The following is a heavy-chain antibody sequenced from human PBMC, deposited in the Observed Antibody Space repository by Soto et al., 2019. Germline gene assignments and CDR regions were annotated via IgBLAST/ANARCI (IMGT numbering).Heavy chain of an antibody. CDR1: GFTFSSYA. CDR3: AKIYSSGYYPHAFDI. Sequence: GGSLRLSCAACGFTFSSYAMSWVRQAPGKGLEWVSAISGSGGSTYYADSVKGRFTISRDNSKNTLYLQMNSLRAEDTAVYYCAKIYSSGYYPHAFDIWGKGKMVTVSS. D-gene: IGHD3-22*01. J-gene: IGHJ3*02. CDR2: ISGSGGST. V-gene: IGHV3-23*01.